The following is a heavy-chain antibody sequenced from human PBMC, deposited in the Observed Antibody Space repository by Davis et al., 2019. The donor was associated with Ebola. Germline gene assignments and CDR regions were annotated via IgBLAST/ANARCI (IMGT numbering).Heavy chain of an antibody. CDR2: IIPIFGTA. V-gene: IGHV1-69*13. CDR1: GGTFSSYA. Sequence: SVKVSCKASGGTFSSYAISWVRQAPGQGLEWMGGIIPIFGTANYAQKFQGRVTITADESTSTAYMELSSLRSEDTAVYYCARDGEYSSSPLTWDYGMDVWGQGTTVTVSS. J-gene: IGHJ6*02. CDR3: ARDGEYSSSPLTWDYGMDV. D-gene: IGHD6-6*01.